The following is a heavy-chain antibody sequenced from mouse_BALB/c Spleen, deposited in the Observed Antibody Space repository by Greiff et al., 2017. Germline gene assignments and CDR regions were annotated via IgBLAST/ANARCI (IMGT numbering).Heavy chain of an antibody. J-gene: IGHJ4*01. D-gene: IGHD1-1*01. Sequence: VMLVESGPGLVQPSQSLSISCTVSGFSLTSYGVHWVRQSPGKGLEWLGVIWSGGSTDYNAAFISRLSISKDNSKSQVFFKMNSLQANDTAIYCCARNELRRAIDYWGQGTSVTVSS. CDR2: IWSGGST. CDR1: GFSLTSYG. V-gene: IGHV2-2*02. CDR3: ARNELRRAIDY.